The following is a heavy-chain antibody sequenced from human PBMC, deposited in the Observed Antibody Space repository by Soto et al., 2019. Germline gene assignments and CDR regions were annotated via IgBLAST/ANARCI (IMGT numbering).Heavy chain of an antibody. J-gene: IGHJ6*02. D-gene: IGHD3-10*01. V-gene: IGHV1-69*01. CDR1: GDNFKKNV. CDR2: TIPASGKT. Sequence: QVQLMQSGAEIKKPGSSVKVSCKTSGDNFKKNVFTWVRQAPGQGVEWMGGTIPASGKTHYIEKFQGRCTITVEDATRTVYMEVRDLTSEDTAIYYCARGPFRPSAMDVWGQGTTVTVSS. CDR3: ARGPFRPSAMDV.